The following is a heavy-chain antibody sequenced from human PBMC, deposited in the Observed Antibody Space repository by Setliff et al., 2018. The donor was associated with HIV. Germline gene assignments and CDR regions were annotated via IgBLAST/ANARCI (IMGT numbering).Heavy chain of an antibody. J-gene: IGHJ4*02. CDR1: GGSFSGYY. Sequence: TSETLSLTCAVYGGSFSGYYWNWVRQSPGKGLEWIGEINHSGSTNYSPSLKSRVTISVDTSKNQFSLKLTSVTAADTAVYYCARRANVYEIFSGSSYYFDYWGQGALVTVSS. CDR3: ARRANVYEIFSGSSYYFDY. D-gene: IGHD3-9*01. CDR2: INHSGST. V-gene: IGHV4-34*01.